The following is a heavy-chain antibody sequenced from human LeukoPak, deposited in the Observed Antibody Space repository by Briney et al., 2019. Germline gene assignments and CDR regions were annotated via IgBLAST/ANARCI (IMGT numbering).Heavy chain of an antibody. CDR3: ARDRLYGSGSYYYYMDV. V-gene: IGHV3-53*01. Sequence: GGSLRLSCAASGFTFSSYWMHWVRQAPGKGLVWVSVIYSGGSTYYADSVKGRFTISRDNSKNTLYLQMNSLRAEDTAVYYCARDRLYGSGSYYYYMDVWGKGTTVTISS. CDR1: GFTFSSYW. D-gene: IGHD3-10*01. CDR2: IYSGGST. J-gene: IGHJ6*03.